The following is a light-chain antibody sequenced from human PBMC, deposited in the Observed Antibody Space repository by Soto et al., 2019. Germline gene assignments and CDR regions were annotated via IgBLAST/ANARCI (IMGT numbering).Light chain of an antibody. CDR2: GAS. CDR3: QQYSDWPPT. J-gene: IGKJ1*01. Sequence: EIVLTQSPGTLSLSPGEGAPLSCRASQSVNGGLAWYQQKPGQSPRLLIYGASTRATGIPARFSGSGSGTELSLTISSLQSEDFAVYYCQQYSDWPPTFGQGTKVDIK. V-gene: IGKV3-15*01. CDR1: QSVNGG.